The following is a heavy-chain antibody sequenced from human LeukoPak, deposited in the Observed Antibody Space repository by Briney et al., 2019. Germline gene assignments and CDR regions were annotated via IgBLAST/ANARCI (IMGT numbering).Heavy chain of an antibody. CDR2: ISYDGSNK. CDR3: ARDVRVAAAIYAFDI. CDR1: GFTFSSYA. J-gene: IGHJ3*02. Sequence: GGSLRLSCAASGFTFSSYAMHWVRQAPGKGLEWVAVISYDGSNKYYADSVKGRFTISRDNSKNTLYLQMNSLRAEDTAVYYCARDVRVAAAIYAFDIWGQGTMVTVSS. D-gene: IGHD6-13*01. V-gene: IGHV3-30*04.